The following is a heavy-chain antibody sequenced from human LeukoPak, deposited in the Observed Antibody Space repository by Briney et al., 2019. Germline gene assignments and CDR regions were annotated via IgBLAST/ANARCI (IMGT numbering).Heavy chain of an antibody. CDR2: IYHSGST. Sequence: SETLSLTCAVSGGSISSSNWWSWVRQPPGKGLEWIGEIYHSGSTNYNPSLKSRVTISVDKSKNQFSLKLSSVTAADTAVYYCARPYYDSSGYQGYFQHWGQGTLVAVSS. CDR1: GGSISSSNW. CDR3: ARPYYDSSGYQGYFQH. J-gene: IGHJ1*01. D-gene: IGHD3-22*01. V-gene: IGHV4-4*02.